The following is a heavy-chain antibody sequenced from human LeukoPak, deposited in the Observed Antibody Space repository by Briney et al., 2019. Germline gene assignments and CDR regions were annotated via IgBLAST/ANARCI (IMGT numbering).Heavy chain of an antibody. D-gene: IGHD2-2*01. V-gene: IGHV1-18*01. CDR3: ARGRYCDSSSCSNAGDFFDF. CDR1: GYTFTSYG. CDR2: ISAYNGNT. Sequence: ASVKVSCKASGYTFTSYGISWVRQAPGQGLEWMGWISAYNGNTNYAQKLQGRVTITADESTSTAYMELSSLRSEDTAVYYCARGRYCDSSSCSNAGDFFDFWGQGTLVTVSS. J-gene: IGHJ4*02.